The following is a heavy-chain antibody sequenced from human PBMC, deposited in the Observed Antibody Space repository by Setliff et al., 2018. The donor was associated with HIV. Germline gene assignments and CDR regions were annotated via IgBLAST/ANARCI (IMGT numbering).Heavy chain of an antibody. Sequence: SETLSLTCSVSGDSISSGSYYWSWIRLPAGKGLEWIWQIHTTGSTNYNPSLKSRVTISIDTSKNQFSLKLNSVTATDTAVYYCAKRTFGSGRFDPWGQGTLVTVSS. V-gene: IGHV4-61*09. J-gene: IGHJ5*02. CDR2: IHTTGST. D-gene: IGHD3-16*01. CDR1: GDSISSGSYY. CDR3: AKRTFGSGRFDP.